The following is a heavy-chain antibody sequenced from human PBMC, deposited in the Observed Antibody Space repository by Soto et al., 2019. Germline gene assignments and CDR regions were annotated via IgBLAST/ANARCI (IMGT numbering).Heavy chain of an antibody. CDR1: GGSISSYS. CDR2: IYYSGST. J-gene: IGHJ4*02. CDR3: EREGEQLVLDY. D-gene: IGHD6-13*01. V-gene: IGHV4-59*01. Sequence: PSETLYLTCTVSGGSISSYSWGWIRQPPGKGLEWIGYIYYSGSTNYNPSLKSRVTISVDTSKNQFSLKLSSVTAADTAVYYCEREGEQLVLDYWGQGTLVTVSS.